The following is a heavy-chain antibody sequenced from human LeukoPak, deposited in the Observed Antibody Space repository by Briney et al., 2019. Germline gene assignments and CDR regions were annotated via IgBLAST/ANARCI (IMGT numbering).Heavy chain of an antibody. Sequence: GEPLKISCKAPGYSFTDFWFGWVRQLPGKGLEWTGTIYPGDSDVTYSTYFQGQVTISTEKSTSTAYLEWSSLKASDSGMYYGARHSHITIVRGRHEFYYYGMDVWGQGTTVTVSS. J-gene: IGHJ6*02. CDR3: ARHSHITIVRGRHEFYYYGMDV. V-gene: IGHV5-51*01. CDR1: GYSFTDFW. CDR2: IYPGDSDV. D-gene: IGHD3-10*01.